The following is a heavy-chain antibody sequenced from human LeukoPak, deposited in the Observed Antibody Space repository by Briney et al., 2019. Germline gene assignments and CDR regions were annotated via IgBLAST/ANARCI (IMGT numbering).Heavy chain of an antibody. J-gene: IGHJ4*02. CDR3: AKAGAVAGIGGYYSDY. V-gene: IGHV3-23*01. CDR1: GFTFSSYA. D-gene: IGHD6-19*01. Sequence: GGSLRLSCAASGFTFSSYAMSWVRQAPGKGLEWVSAISGSGGSTYYADSVKGRFTISRDNSKNTLYLQMNSLRAEDTAVYYCAKAGAVAGIGGYYSDYWGQGTLVTVSS. CDR2: ISGSGGST.